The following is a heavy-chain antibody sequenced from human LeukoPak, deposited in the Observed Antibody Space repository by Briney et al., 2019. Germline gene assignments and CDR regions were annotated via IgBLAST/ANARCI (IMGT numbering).Heavy chain of an antibody. CDR2: IIPIFGTA. CDR1: GGTFSSYA. J-gene: IGHJ6*02. Sequence: ASVKVSCKASGGTFSSYAISWVRQAPGQGLEWMGGIIPIFGTANYAQKFQGRVTITADESTSTAYMELSSLRSEDTAVYYCARDPGISSSRYYYYGMDVWGQGTTVTVSS. D-gene: IGHD6-13*01. CDR3: ARDPGISSSRYYYYGMDV. V-gene: IGHV1-69*13.